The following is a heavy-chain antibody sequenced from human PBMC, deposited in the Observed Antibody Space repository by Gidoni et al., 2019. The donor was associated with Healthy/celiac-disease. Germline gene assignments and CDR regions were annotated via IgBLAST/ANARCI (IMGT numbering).Heavy chain of an antibody. Sequence: QVQLQESGPGLVKPSETLSLTCTVSGGSIRSYYWSWIRQPAGKGLEWIGRIYTSGSTNYNPSLKSRVTMSVDTSKNQFSLKLSSVTAADTAVYYCVREISWNDPHNWFDPWGQGTLVTVSS. D-gene: IGHD1-1*01. V-gene: IGHV4-4*07. CDR1: GGSIRSYY. CDR2: IYTSGST. J-gene: IGHJ5*02. CDR3: VREISWNDPHNWFDP.